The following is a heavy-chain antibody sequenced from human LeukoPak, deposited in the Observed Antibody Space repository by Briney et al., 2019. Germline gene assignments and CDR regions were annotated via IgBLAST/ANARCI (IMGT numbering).Heavy chain of an antibody. CDR1: GFTVSSNY. J-gene: IGHJ4*02. Sequence: GGSLRLSCAASGFTVSSNYMSWVRQAPGKGLEWVSVIYSGGSTYYADSVKGRFTISRDNSKNTLYLQMNSLRAEDTAVYYCARDIRVVGAPPHFDYWGQGTLVTVSS. V-gene: IGHV3-66*01. D-gene: IGHD1-26*01. CDR2: IYSGGST. CDR3: ARDIRVVGAPPHFDY.